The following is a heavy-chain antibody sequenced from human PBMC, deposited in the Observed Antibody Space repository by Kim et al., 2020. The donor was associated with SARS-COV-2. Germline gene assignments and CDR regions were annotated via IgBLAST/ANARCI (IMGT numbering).Heavy chain of an antibody. CDR3: ARGRGVVTPDY. CDR2: A. Sequence: ANYAQKFQGRVTITADESTSTAYMELSSLRSEDTAVYYCARGRGVVTPDYWGQGTLVTVSS. D-gene: IGHD3-3*01. J-gene: IGHJ4*02. V-gene: IGHV1-69*01.